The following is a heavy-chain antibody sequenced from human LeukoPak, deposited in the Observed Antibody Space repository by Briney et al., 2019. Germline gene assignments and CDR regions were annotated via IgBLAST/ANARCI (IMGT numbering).Heavy chain of an antibody. Sequence: ASVKVSCKASGGTFSSYAISWVRQAPGQGLEWMGRIIPILGIANYAQKFQGRVTITADKSTSTAYMELSSLRSEDTAVYYCARGDYGGNCNYWGQGTLVTVSS. D-gene: IGHD4-23*01. CDR3: ARGDYGGNCNY. CDR1: GGTFSSYA. CDR2: IIPILGIA. V-gene: IGHV1-69*04. J-gene: IGHJ4*02.